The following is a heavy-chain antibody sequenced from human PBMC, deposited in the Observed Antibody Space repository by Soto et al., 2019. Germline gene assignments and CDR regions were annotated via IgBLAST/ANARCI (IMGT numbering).Heavy chain of an antibody. CDR3: GGYSGDGIWS. J-gene: IGHJ5*02. D-gene: IGHD1-26*01. Sequence: EVQLVESGGGLVQPGGSLRXXXAXXXXXXXSXXMHWVRQAPGKGLEYVSAISSNGGTTSYANSVKGRFTISRDNSKNMLYLQMGSLRAEDMAVYYCGGYSGDGIWSWGQGTLVTVSS. CDR2: ISSNGGTT. V-gene: IGHV3-64*01. CDR1: XXXXXSXX.